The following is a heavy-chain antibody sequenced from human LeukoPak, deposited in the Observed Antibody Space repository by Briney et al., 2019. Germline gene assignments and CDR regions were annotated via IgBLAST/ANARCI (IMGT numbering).Heavy chain of an antibody. V-gene: IGHV4-59*13. D-gene: IGHD2-21*02. CDR3: VRGERCGGDCSSRQQ. Sequence: SETLSLTCTVSGGPLTISYWSWIRQPPGRGLEWIGYIYYTGITNYHPSLAGRVTMSLDMSKDLISLNLDSVTAADTAVYYCVRGERCGGDCSSRQQWGQGTLVTVSS. J-gene: IGHJ1*01. CDR2: IYYTGIT. CDR1: GGPLTISY.